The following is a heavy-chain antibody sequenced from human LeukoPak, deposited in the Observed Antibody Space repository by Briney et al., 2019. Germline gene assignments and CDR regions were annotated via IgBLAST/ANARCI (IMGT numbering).Heavy chain of an antibody. CDR3: ARARYMTTVVREVGY. Sequence: GGSLRLSCAASGFTFSDYYMSWIRQAPGKGLEWVSYISSSGSTIYYADSVKGRFTISRDNAKNSLYLQMNSLRAEDTAVYYCARARYMTTVVREVGYWGQGTLVTVSS. J-gene: IGHJ4*02. CDR1: GFTFSDYY. D-gene: IGHD4-23*01. V-gene: IGHV3-11*04. CDR2: ISSSGSTI.